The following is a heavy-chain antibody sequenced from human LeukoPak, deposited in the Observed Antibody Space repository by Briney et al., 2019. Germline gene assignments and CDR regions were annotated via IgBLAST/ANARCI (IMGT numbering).Heavy chain of an antibody. J-gene: IGHJ4*02. CDR3: ATDYYGSGSPGFGY. V-gene: IGHV3-15*07. Sequence: GGSLRLSCAASGFTFKNAWMNWVRQAPGKGLEWVGRIRSKTDGGTTDNAAPVKGRFTISRDDSKNTLFLQMNSLKTEDTAMYYCATDYYGSGSPGFGYWGQGNMVTVPS. CDR1: GFTFKNAW. D-gene: IGHD3-10*01. CDR2: IRSKTDGGTT.